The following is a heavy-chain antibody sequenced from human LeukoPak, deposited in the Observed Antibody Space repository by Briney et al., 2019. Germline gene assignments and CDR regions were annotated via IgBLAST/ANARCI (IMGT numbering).Heavy chain of an antibody. Sequence: PGGSLRLSCAASGFTVTSYGMSWVRQAPGKGLEWVSSFTGSGDDTYYKDSVKGRFTISRDNSKNTLYLQMNSLRAEDTAVYYCAKDKAPLLYSSSCAFDYWGQGALVAVSS. D-gene: IGHD6-13*01. CDR2: FTGSGDDT. J-gene: IGHJ4*02. CDR3: AKDKAPLLYSSSCAFDY. V-gene: IGHV3-23*01. CDR1: GFTVTSYG.